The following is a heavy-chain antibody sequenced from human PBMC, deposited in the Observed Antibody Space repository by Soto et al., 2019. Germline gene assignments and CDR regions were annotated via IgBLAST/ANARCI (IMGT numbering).Heavy chain of an antibody. Sequence: QVLLVQSGAEVKKPGSSVKVSCKASGGTFSSYTINWVRQAPGQGLEWMGGIIPIFYTTNYAQKFQGRVTITADKSTSTAYMELCSLRSEDTAVYYCASRNSGNDYWGQGTLVTVSS. CDR1: GGTFSSYT. CDR2: IIPIFYTT. CDR3: ASRNSGNDY. D-gene: IGHD6-19*01. J-gene: IGHJ4*02. V-gene: IGHV1-69*06.